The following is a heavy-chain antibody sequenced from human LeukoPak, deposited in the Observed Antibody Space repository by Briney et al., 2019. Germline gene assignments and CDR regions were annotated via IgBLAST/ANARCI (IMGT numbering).Heavy chain of an antibody. V-gene: IGHV1-2*02. CDR2: INPNSGGT. CDR1: GYTFTGYY. Sequence: ASVKVSCKASGYTFTGYYMHWVRQAPGQGLEWMGWINPNSGGTNYAQKFQGRVTMTRDTSISTAYMELSRLRSDDTAVYYCARDSGSSTSSINWFDPWGQGTLVTVSS. J-gene: IGHJ5*02. CDR3: ARDSGSSTSSINWFDP. D-gene: IGHD2-2*01.